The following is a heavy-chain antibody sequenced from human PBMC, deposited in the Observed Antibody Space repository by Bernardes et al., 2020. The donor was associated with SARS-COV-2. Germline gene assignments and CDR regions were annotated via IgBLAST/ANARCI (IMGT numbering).Heavy chain of an antibody. V-gene: IGHV2-5*01. D-gene: IGHD3-9*01. CDR1: GFSLSTSGVG. J-gene: IGHJ3*02. Sequence: SGPTLVKPTQTLTLTCTFSGFSLSTSGVGVGWIRQPPGKALEWLAFIYWNDDKHYSPSLKSRLTITKDTSKNQVVLTMTNMDPVDTATYYCARDRGDWFVFGDAFDIWGQGTMVTVSS. CDR3: ARDRGDWFVFGDAFDI. CDR2: IYWNDDK.